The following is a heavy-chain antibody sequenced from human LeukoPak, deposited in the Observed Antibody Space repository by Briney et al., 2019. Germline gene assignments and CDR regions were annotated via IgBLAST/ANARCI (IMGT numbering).Heavy chain of an antibody. CDR2: ISYDGSNK. V-gene: IGHV3-30*18. J-gene: IGHJ4*02. Sequence: GGSLRLSCAASGFTFSSYGMPWVRQAPVKGLEWVAVISYDGSNKYYADSVKGRFTISRDNSKNTLYLQMNSLRAEDTAVYYCAKDYRHSSSREGDYYFDYWGQGTLVTVSS. CDR1: GFTFSSYG. D-gene: IGHD6-13*01. CDR3: AKDYRHSSSREGDYYFDY.